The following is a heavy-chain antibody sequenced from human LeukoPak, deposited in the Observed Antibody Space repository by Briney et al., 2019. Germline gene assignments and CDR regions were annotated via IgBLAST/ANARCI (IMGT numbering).Heavy chain of an antibody. Sequence: GSLRLSCAASGFTVSSNYMSWVRQAPGKGLEWVSYISSSGSTIYYADSVKGRFTISRDNAKNSLYLQMNSLRAEDTAVYYCAELGITMIGGAWGKGTTVTISS. D-gene: IGHD3-10*02. CDR1: GFTVSSNY. CDR3: AELGITMIGGA. J-gene: IGHJ6*04. CDR2: ISSSGSTI. V-gene: IGHV3-48*04.